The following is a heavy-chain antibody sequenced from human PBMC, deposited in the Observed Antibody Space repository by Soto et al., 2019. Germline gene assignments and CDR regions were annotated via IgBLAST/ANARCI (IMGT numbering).Heavy chain of an antibody. V-gene: IGHV2-26*01. CDR3: ARIFGAGWSGGFRYYGMDV. CDR2: IFPTDEK. CDR1: GFSLGNDGMG. Sequence: QVTLKESGPVLMKPTETLTLTCAVSGFSLGNDGMGVTWIRQTPGRALEWLAHIFPTDEKSYSPTLKNRLVISKDTSKGQVVLTMTNVNPLDTATYYCARIFGAGWSGGFRYYGMDVWGQGTAVTVSS. J-gene: IGHJ6*02. D-gene: IGHD6-19*01.